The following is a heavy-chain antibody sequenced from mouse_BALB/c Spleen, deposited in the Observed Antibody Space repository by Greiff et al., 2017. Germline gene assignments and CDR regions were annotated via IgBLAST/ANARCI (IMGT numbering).Heavy chain of an antibody. V-gene: IGHV1-9*01. J-gene: IGHJ3*01. Sequence: VQRVESGAELMKPGASVKISCKATGYTFSSYWIEWVKQRPGHGLEWIGEILPGSGSTNYNEKFKGKATFTADTSSNTAYMQLSSLTSEDSAVYYCARPSYGNYPAWFAYWGQGTLVTVSA. CDR3: ARPSYGNYPAWFAY. CDR1: GYTFSSYW. CDR2: ILPGSGST. D-gene: IGHD2-10*01.